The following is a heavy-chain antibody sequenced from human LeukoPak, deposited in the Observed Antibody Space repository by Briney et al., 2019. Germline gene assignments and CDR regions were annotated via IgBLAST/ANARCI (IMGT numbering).Heavy chain of an antibody. Sequence: GGSLRLSCAASGFTFSDYYMSWIRQAPGKGLEWVSYISSSGSTIYYADSVKGRFTISRDNAKNSLYLQMNSLRAEDTAVYYCAKGHYYYDSIPYRWGQGTLVTVSS. V-gene: IGHV3-11*01. CDR1: GFTFSDYY. CDR2: ISSSGSTI. CDR3: AKGHYYYDSIPYR. J-gene: IGHJ4*02. D-gene: IGHD3-22*01.